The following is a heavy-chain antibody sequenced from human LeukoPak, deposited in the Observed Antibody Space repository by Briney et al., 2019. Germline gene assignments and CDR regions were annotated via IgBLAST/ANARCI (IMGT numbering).Heavy chain of an antibody. CDR1: GFTFSSYA. Sequence: GGSLRLSCAASGFTFSSYAMSWVRQAPGKGLEWVSAISGSGGSTYYADSAKGRFTISRDNSKNTLYLQMNSLRAEDTAVYYCAKDEYYYDSSGPKYFQHWGQGTLVTVSS. V-gene: IGHV3-23*01. D-gene: IGHD3-22*01. J-gene: IGHJ1*01. CDR3: AKDEYYYDSSGPKYFQH. CDR2: ISGSGGST.